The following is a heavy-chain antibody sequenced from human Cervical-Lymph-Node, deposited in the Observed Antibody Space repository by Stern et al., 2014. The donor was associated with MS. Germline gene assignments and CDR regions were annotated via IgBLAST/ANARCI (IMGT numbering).Heavy chain of an antibody. D-gene: IGHD3-22*01. V-gene: IGHV1-58*01. Sequence: QMQLVQSGPEVKKPGTSVKVSCKASGFTFTSSAVQWVRQAPGQRLEWIGWIVVGSGNTTYEQKYQERVTITSAMSTSTAYMALSSLRSEDTAVYYCAAINDYYDSSGYDAFDIWGQGTMVTVSS. J-gene: IGHJ3*02. CDR3: AAINDYYDSSGYDAFDI. CDR2: IVVGSGNT. CDR1: GFTFTSSA.